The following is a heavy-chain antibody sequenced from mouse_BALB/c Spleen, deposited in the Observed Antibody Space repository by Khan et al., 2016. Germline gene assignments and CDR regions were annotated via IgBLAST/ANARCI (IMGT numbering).Heavy chain of an antibody. Sequence: VQLQQSGAELVKPGASVKLSCTASGFNIKDTYMHWVKQRPEQGLEWIGRIDPANVNTTYDPKFQGKATITADTSSNPASLQLSSLTSEDAAVYYCTREGYYPYWGQGTTLTVSS. J-gene: IGHJ2*01. D-gene: IGHD2-3*01. CDR2: IDPANVNT. CDR3: TREGYYPY. V-gene: IGHV14-3*02. CDR1: GFNIKDTY.